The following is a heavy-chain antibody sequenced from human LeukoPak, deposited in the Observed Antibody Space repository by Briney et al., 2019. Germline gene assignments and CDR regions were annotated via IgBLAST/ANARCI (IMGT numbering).Heavy chain of an antibody. Sequence: PGRSLRLSCAASGFTFSSYGMHWVRQAPGKGLELVAVIWSDGSNKYYADSVKGRFTISRDNSKNTLYLRMNSLRAEVTAVYSCAREGQGGGSFEYWGQGTLVIVSS. CDR1: GFTFSSYG. J-gene: IGHJ4*02. CDR3: AREGQGGGSFEY. CDR2: IWSDGSNK. D-gene: IGHD2-15*01. V-gene: IGHV3-33*01.